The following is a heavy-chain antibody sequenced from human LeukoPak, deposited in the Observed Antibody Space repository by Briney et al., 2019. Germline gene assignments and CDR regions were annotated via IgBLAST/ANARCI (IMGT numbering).Heavy chain of an antibody. CDR3: AKDVYDILTGYYIDY. CDR2: ISWNSGSI. Sequence: GGSLRLSCAASGFTFDDYAMHWVRHAPGKGLEWVSGISWNSGSIGYADSVKGRFTISRDNAKNSLYLQMNRLRAEDTALYYCAKDVYDILTGYYIDYWGQGTLVTVSS. D-gene: IGHD3-9*01. V-gene: IGHV3-9*01. CDR1: GFTFDDYA. J-gene: IGHJ4*02.